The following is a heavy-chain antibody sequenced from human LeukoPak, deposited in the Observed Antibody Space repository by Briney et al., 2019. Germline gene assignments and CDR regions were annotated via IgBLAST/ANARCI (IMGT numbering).Heavy chain of an antibody. CDR2: INPNSGGT. CDR1: GYTFTGYY. D-gene: IGHD3-10*01. Sequence: GALVKVSCKASGYTFTGYYMHWVRQAPGQGLEWMGWINPNSGGTNYAQKFQGRVTMTRDTSISTAYMELSRLRSDDTAVYYCARVEMGLWFGETTFDYWGRGTLVTVSS. J-gene: IGHJ4*02. V-gene: IGHV1-2*02. CDR3: ARVEMGLWFGETTFDY.